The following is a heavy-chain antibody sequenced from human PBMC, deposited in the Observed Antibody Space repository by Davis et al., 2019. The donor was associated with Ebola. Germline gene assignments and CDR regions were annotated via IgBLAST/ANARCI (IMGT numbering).Heavy chain of an antibody. Sequence: GESLKISCAASGFTFSSYGMHWVRQAPGKGLEWVANIKQDGSEKYYVDSVKGRFTISRDNAKNSLYLQMNSLRAEDTAVYYCVKHLSGTYSFDYWGQGTLVTVSS. J-gene: IGHJ4*02. CDR2: IKQDGSEK. CDR3: VKHLSGTYSFDY. V-gene: IGHV3-7*01. CDR1: GFTFSSYG. D-gene: IGHD1-26*01.